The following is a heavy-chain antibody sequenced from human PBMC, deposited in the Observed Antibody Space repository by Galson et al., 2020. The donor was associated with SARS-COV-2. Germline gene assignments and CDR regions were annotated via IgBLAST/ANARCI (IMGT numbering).Heavy chain of an antibody. J-gene: IGHJ1*01. V-gene: IGHV3-30*18. CDR3: AKDRFLNDFRYFEY. D-gene: IGHD3-16*01. Sequence: GESLKISCATSGFIFRNYSMHWVRQAPGKGLEWVADISYDGSKTSYSDSVKGRFTISRDNSANTVYLQMNSLRAEDTAVYFCAKDRFLNDFRYFEYWGQGTLVTVSS. CDR2: ISYDGSKT. CDR1: GFIFRNYS.